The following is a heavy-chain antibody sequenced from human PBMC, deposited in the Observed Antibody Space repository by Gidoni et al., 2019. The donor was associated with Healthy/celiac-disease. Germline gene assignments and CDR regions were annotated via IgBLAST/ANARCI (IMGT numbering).Heavy chain of an antibody. CDR3: ARGGSSSSVGKGAFDI. Sequence: EVQLVQSGAEVKKPGESLKISCKGSGYSFTSYWIGWVRQMPGKGLEWMGIIYPGDSDTRYSPSFQGQVTISADKSISTAYLQWSGLKASDTAMYYCARGGSSSSVGKGAFDIWGQGTMVTVSS. CDR2: IYPGDSDT. J-gene: IGHJ3*02. CDR1: GYSFTSYW. V-gene: IGHV5-51*01. D-gene: IGHD6-6*01.